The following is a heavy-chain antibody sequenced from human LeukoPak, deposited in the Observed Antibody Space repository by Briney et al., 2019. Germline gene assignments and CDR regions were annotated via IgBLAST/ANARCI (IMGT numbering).Heavy chain of an antibody. J-gene: IGHJ4*02. CDR3: ARGGSYLDS. D-gene: IGHD1-1*01. CDR1: GFTFSSYS. Sequence: GGSLRLSCAASGFTFSSYSMNWVRQAPGKGLEWVSYISSSSSTIYYADSVKGRFTISRDNAKNSLYLQMDSLRAEDTAVYYCARGGSYLDSWGQGALVTVSS. CDR2: ISSSSSTI. V-gene: IGHV3-48*04.